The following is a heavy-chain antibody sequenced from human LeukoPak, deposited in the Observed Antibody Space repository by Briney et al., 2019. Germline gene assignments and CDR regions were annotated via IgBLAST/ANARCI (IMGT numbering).Heavy chain of an antibody. CDR3: AMARGSYDY. CDR2: TRNKANSYTT. D-gene: IGHD1-26*01. V-gene: IGHV3-72*01. Sequence: GGSLRLSCAASGFTFSDHYMDWVRQAPGKGLEWVGRTRNKANSYTTEYAASVKGRFTISRDDSKNSLYLQMNSLKTEDTAVYYCAMARGSYDYWGQGTLDTVSS. CDR1: GFTFSDHY. J-gene: IGHJ4*02.